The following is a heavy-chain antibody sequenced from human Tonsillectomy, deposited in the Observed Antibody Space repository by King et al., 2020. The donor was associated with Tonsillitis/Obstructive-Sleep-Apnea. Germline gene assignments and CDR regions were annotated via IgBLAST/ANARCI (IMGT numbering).Heavy chain of an antibody. Sequence: QLQESGPGLVKPSETLSLTCTVSGGSISSYYWSWIRQPPGKGLEWIGYIYYSGSTNYNPSLKSRVTISVDTSKNQFSLKLSSVTAADTAVYYCARLLTSSGAPSAFDIWGPGTMVTVSS. CDR3: ARLLTSSGAPSAFDI. J-gene: IGHJ3*02. CDR1: GGSISSYY. V-gene: IGHV4-59*08. CDR2: IYYSGST. D-gene: IGHD6-6*01.